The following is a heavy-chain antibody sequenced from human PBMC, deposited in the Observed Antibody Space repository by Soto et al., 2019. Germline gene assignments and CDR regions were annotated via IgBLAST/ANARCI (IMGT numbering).Heavy chain of an antibody. D-gene: IGHD5-12*01. V-gene: IGHV3-48*02. Sequence: GGSLRLSCAASGFSFSTYDMNWVRQAPGKGLEWVSYISGGSSRIFYADSVKGRFTISRDNAKNSLYLQMNSLRDEDTGVYYCARVIYGGWSTIKDYYYYGMGVWGRGSTVTVSS. CDR2: ISGGSSRI. CDR3: ARVIYGGWSTIKDYYYYGMGV. J-gene: IGHJ6*02. CDR1: GFSFSTYD.